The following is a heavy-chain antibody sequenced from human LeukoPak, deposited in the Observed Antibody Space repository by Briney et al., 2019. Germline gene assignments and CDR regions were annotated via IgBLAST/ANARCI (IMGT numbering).Heavy chain of an antibody. CDR2: ISSSSSYI. V-gene: IGHV3-21*01. CDR1: GFTFSSYS. J-gene: IGHJ4*02. Sequence: GGSLRLSCAASGFTFSSYSMNWVRQAPGKGLEWVSSISSSSSYIYYADSVKGRFTISRDNAKNSLYLQMNSLRAEDTAVYYCARDPSGWLSEGVSDYWGQGTLVTGSS. D-gene: IGHD6-19*01. CDR3: ARDPSGWLSEGVSDY.